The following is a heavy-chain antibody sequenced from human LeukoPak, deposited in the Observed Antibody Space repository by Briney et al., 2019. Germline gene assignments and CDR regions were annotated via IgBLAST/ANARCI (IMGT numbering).Heavy chain of an antibody. D-gene: IGHD3-22*01. V-gene: IGHV4-61*02. CDR3: ARDKYYYDSSGYYYFDY. CDR2: IHTSGSI. Sequence: SETLSLTCAVSGGSISSGGYSWSWIRQPAGKGLEWIVRIHTSGSINYNPSLKSRVTMSVDTSKNQFSLKLSSVTAADTAVYYCARDKYYYDSSGYYYFDYWGQGTLVTVSS. J-gene: IGHJ4*02. CDR1: GGSISSGGYS.